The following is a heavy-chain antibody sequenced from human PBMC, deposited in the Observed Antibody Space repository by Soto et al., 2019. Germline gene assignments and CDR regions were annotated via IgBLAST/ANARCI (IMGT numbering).Heavy chain of an antibody. CDR2: INPSGGST. D-gene: IGHD1-1*01. J-gene: IGHJ4*02. CDR3: ARGRAPILEPQAPTDY. V-gene: IGHV1-46*01. Sequence: ASVKVSFKACGYTFTSYYMHWLRQAPGQGLEWMGIINPSGGSTSYAQKFQGRVTMTRDTSTSTVYMELSSLRSEDTAVYYCARGRAPILEPQAPTDYWGQGTLVTVSS. CDR1: GYTFTSYY.